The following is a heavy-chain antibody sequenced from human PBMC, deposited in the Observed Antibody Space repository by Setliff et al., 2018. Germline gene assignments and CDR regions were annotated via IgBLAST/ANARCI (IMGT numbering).Heavy chain of an antibody. Sequence: SETLSLTCTVSGGSISTYNYRSWIRQPAGKGMEWIGQIYTDGSTNYNPSLRSRVTISVDKSNNQFSMKLSSVTAADTAVYFCAGMSGFLYMDVWGKGTTVTVSS. V-gene: IGHV4-4*07. D-gene: IGHD3-3*01. CDR3: AGMSGFLYMDV. CDR1: GGSISTYNY. J-gene: IGHJ6*03. CDR2: IYTDGST.